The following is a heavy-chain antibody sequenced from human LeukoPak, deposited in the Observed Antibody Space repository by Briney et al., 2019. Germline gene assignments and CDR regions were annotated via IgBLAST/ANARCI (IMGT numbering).Heavy chain of an antibody. D-gene: IGHD3-22*01. CDR1: GGSISSSSYY. J-gene: IGHJ4*02. CDR3: ARHGYYDSSGYSDY. Sequence: PSETLSLTCTVSGGSISSSSYYWGWNRQPPGKGLEWIGSIYYSGSTYYNPSLKSRVTISVDTSKNQFSLKLSSVTAADTAVYYCARHGYYDSSGYSDYWGQGTLVTVSS. CDR2: IYYSGST. V-gene: IGHV4-39*01.